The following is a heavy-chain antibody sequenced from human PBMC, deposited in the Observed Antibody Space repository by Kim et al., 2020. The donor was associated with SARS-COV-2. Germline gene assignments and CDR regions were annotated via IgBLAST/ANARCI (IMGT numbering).Heavy chain of an antibody. Sequence: GGYLRLSCAASGFNFSSHDMHWVRQATGKGLEWVSGIGADGDTYYLGSVRGRFTISRENAKNSLYLQMNSLTVGDTAVYYCVRDLSGSNYYYGMDVWGQGPTVTVSS. CDR1: GFNFSSHD. CDR3: VRDLSGSNYYYGMDV. V-gene: IGHV3-13*01. CDR2: IGADGDT. D-gene: IGHD1-26*01. J-gene: IGHJ6*02.